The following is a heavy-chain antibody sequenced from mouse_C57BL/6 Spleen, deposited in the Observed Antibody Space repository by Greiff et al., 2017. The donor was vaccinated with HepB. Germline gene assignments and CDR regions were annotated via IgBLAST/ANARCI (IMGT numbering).Heavy chain of an antibody. D-gene: IGHD2-3*01. J-gene: IGHJ3*01. V-gene: IGHV5-4*03. CDR3: ARPYDGSWFAY. CDR1: GFTFSSYA. CDR2: ISDGGSYT. Sequence: EVKLVESGGGLVKPGGSLKLSCAASGFTFSSYAMSWVRQTPEKRLEWVATISDGGSYTYYPDNVKGRFTISRENAKNNLYLQMSHLKSEDTAMYYCARPYDGSWFAYWGQGTLVTVSA.